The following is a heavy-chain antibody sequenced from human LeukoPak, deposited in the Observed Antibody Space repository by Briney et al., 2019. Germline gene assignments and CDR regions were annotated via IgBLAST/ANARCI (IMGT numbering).Heavy chain of an antibody. D-gene: IGHD6-13*01. V-gene: IGHV1-2*04. Sequence: ASVKVSCKASGYTFTGYYMHWVRQAPGQGLEWMGWINPNSGGTSYAQKFQGWVTMTRDTSISTAYMELSRLRSDDTAVYYCARGAGIAAAGGYFQHWGQGTLVTVSS. CDR3: ARGAGIAAAGGYFQH. CDR1: GYTFTGYY. CDR2: INPNSGGT. J-gene: IGHJ1*01.